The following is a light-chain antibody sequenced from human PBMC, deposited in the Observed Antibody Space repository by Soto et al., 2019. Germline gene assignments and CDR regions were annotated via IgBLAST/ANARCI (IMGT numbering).Light chain of an antibody. J-gene: IGKJ4*01. V-gene: IGKV3-15*01. CDR3: KQFNDLPPLT. CDR2: GAS. Sequence: EIVMTQSPATLSVSPGERATLSCRASQSVGSNLAWYQQKPGQAPRLLIHGASTRATGVPARFSACGSGTDFTLTISSLQSEDFVVYYCKQFNDLPPLTFGGGTKVDIK. CDR1: QSVGSN.